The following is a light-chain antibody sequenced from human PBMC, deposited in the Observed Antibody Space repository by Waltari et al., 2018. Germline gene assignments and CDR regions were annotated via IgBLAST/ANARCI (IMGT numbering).Light chain of an antibody. V-gene: IGLV2-14*01. J-gene: IGLJ3*02. CDR2: DVT. CDR3: SSYTTSSTRDWV. CDR1: TSDVVGNTF. Sequence: QSALTQPPSVSGSPGQPIPIPCTGPTSDVVGNTFSSWYQQVPGKAPKLMIYDVTNRPSGVSDRFSASKSGNTASLTISGLQAEDEADYYCSSYTTSSTRDWVFGGGTKLTVL.